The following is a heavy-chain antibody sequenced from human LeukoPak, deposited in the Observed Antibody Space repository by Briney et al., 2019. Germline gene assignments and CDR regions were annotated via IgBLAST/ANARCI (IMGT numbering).Heavy chain of an antibody. CDR2: ISGGGGST. D-gene: IGHD2-21*01. J-gene: IGHJ4*02. CDR3: AKGSGWLLPQYFDF. V-gene: IGHV3-23*01. Sequence: GGSLRLSCAASGFTFSSSAMSWVRQAPGKGLEWLSTISGGGGSTYYADSLKGRFTISRDNSKNTLYLHMKSLRAEDTAVYYCAKGSGWLLPQYFDFWGQGTLVTVSS. CDR1: GFTFSSSA.